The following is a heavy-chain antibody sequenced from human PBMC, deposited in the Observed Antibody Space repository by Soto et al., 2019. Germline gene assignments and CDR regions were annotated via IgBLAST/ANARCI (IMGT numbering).Heavy chain of an antibody. CDR2: FYYGGR. J-gene: IGHJ2*01. V-gene: IGHV4-59*02. Sequence: QVQLQESGPGLVKPSETLSLTCTVSGGAVGYDYWSWIRQPPGKGLEWIGNFYYGGRYYNPSLKSRVSISADASKNQLPLKLTSVTAADTAVYYCARADETLIYWSFDLWGRGTLVRVSS. CDR3: ARADETLIYWSFDL. D-gene: IGHD2-8*01. CDR1: GGAVGYDY.